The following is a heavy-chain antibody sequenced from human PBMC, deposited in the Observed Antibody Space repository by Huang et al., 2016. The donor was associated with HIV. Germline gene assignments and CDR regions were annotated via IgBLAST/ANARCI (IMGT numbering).Heavy chain of an antibody. CDR1: GLTFSGSA. CDR3: TRLRNGDDAFDI. CDR2: IKTKNDNYAT. V-gene: IGHV3-73*01. Sequence: EVQLVQSRGGLLRPGGSLRVSCAASGLTFSGSAIHWVRQTSGKGREWVGRIKTKNDNYATAFTASLEGRFTVSRDESRNTAYLQMNSLKTEDTAVYYCTRLRNGDDAFDIWGQGTTVTVSS. J-gene: IGHJ3*02.